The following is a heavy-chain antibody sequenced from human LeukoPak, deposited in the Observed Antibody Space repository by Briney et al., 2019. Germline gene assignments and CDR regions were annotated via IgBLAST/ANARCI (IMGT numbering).Heavy chain of an antibody. V-gene: IGHV1-69*02. J-gene: IGHJ6*03. CDR2: IIPILGIA. CDR3: ARVRFATPYYYMDV. Sequence: SVKVSCKASRGTLSSYTISWVRQAPGHGLEWVGRIIPILGIANYAQKIQGRATITADKSTSTAYMELSSLRSEATAVYYCARVRFATPYYYMDVWGKGTTVTVSS. D-gene: IGHD3-3*01. CDR1: RGTLSSYT.